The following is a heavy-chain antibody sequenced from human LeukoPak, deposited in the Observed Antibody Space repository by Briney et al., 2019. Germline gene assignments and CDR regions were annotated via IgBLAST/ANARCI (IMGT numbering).Heavy chain of an antibody. Sequence: SETLSLTCTVSGGSISSYYWSWIRQPPGKGLEWIGYIYYSGSTNYNPSLKSRVTISVDTSKNQFSLKLSSVTAADTAVYYCARLEYCSGGSCFDFDFWGQGTLVTVSS. CDR3: ARLEYCSGGSCFDFDF. J-gene: IGHJ4*02. D-gene: IGHD2-15*01. CDR2: IYYSGST. CDR1: GGSISSYY. V-gene: IGHV4-59*08.